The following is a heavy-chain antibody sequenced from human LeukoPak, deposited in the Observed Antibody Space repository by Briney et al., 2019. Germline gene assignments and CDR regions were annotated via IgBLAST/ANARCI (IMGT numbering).Heavy chain of an antibody. D-gene: IGHD2-15*01. CDR2: IYYSGST. V-gene: IGHV4-59*01. CDR1: GGSISSYY. J-gene: IGHJ6*03. CDR3: ARLTQDFYYYYMDV. Sequence: SETLSLTCTVSGGSISSYYWSWIRQSPGKGLEWIGYIYYSGSTNYNTSLKSRVTISVDTSKNQFSLKLSSVTAADTAVYYCARLTQDFYYYYMDVWGEGTTVTVSS.